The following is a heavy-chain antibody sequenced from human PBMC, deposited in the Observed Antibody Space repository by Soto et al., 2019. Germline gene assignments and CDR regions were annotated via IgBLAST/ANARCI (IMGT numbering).Heavy chain of an antibody. CDR1: GSLPVGSLSTYF. CDR3: ARARFSQWSQDYYGLDV. D-gene: IGHD3-3*01. Sequence: SETLSLTCGLSGSLPVGSLSTYFWTWIRQPPGKGLEWIGEINHSGSPNYSPSLRGRVTISLDTSKKQFSLNLSSVTAADTAVYFCARARFSQWSQDYYGLDVWGQGTTVTVS. CDR2: INHSGSP. V-gene: IGHV4-34*01. J-gene: IGHJ6*02.